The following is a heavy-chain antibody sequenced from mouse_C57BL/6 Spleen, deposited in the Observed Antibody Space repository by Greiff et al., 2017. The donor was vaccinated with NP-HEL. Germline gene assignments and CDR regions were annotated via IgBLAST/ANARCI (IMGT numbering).Heavy chain of an antibody. CDR2: IYPGDGDT. D-gene: IGHD2-4*01. Sequence: LQQSGASVTISCKASGYAFSSYWMNWVKQRPGKGLEWIGQIYPGDGDTNYNGKFKGKATLTADKSSSTAYMQLSSLTSEDSAVYFCARFDYYFDYWGQGTTLTVSS. V-gene: IGHV1-80*01. CDR3: ARFDYYFDY. J-gene: IGHJ2*01. CDR1: GYAFSSYW.